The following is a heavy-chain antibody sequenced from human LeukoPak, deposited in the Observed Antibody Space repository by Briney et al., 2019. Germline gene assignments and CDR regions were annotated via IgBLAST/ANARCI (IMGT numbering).Heavy chain of an antibody. CDR1: GFTFSSYA. CDR3: ASLGDYYDSSGYYAGNDY. D-gene: IGHD3-22*01. J-gene: IGHJ4*02. Sequence: PGGSLRLSCAASGFTFSSYAMSWVRQAPGKGLEWVSAISSSGSTIYYADSVKGRFTISRDNAKNSLYLQMNSLRAEDTAVYYCASLGDYYDSSGYYAGNDYWGQGTLVTVSS. V-gene: IGHV3-48*03. CDR2: ISSSGSTI.